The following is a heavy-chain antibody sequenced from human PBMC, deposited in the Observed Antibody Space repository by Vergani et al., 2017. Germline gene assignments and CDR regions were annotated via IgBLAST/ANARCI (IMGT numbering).Heavy chain of an antibody. D-gene: IGHD5-18*01. V-gene: IGHV4-34*01. CDR2: INHSGST. J-gene: IGHJ4*02. CDR3: ARGPGNTAMVFDY. Sequence: QVQLQQWGAGLLKPSETLSLTCAVYGGSFSGYYWSWIRQPPGKGLEWIGEINHSGSTNYNPSLKSRVTISVDTSKNQFSLKLSSVTAADTAVYYCARGPGNTAMVFDYWGQGTLVTVSS. CDR1: GGSFSGYY.